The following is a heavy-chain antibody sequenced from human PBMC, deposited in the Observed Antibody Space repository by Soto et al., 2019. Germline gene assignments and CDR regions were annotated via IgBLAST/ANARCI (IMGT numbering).Heavy chain of an antibody. Sequence: ASVKFSCKVSGYTLTELSMHWVRQAPGKGLEWMGGFDPEDGETIYAQKFQGRVTMTEDTSTDTAYMELSSLRSEDTAVYYCATDPPYYYGSGSYYYWGQGTLVTVSS. V-gene: IGHV1-24*01. J-gene: IGHJ4*02. CDR1: GYTLTELS. D-gene: IGHD3-10*01. CDR2: FDPEDGET. CDR3: ATDPPYYYGSGSYYY.